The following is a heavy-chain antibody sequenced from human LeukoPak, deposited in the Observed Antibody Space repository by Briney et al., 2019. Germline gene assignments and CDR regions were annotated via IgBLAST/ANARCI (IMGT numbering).Heavy chain of an antibody. D-gene: IGHD3-10*01. CDR2: ISGSGGST. V-gene: IGHV3-23*01. CDR3: AKGFSGELLSIDY. Sequence: GGSLRLSCAASGFTLSSYAMSWVRQAPGKGLEWVSAISGSGGSTYYADSVKGRFTISRDNSKNTLYLQMNSLRAEDTAVYYCAKGFSGELLSIDYWGQGTLVTVSS. CDR1: GFTLSSYA. J-gene: IGHJ4*02.